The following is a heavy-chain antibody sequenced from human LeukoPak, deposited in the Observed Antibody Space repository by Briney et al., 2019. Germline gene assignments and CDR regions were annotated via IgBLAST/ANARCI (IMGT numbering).Heavy chain of an antibody. CDR2: ISGSGGST. V-gene: IGHV3-23*01. CDR3: AKTHSWGVMNTPYYFDY. J-gene: IGHJ4*02. Sequence: GGSLRLSCAASGFTFSTYAMSWVRQAPGKGLEWVSAISGSGGSTYYADSVKGRFTISRDNSKNMVCLQMNSLRAEDTAEYYCAKTHSWGVMNTPYYFDYWGQGTLVTVSS. CDR1: GFTFSTYA. D-gene: IGHD3-16*01.